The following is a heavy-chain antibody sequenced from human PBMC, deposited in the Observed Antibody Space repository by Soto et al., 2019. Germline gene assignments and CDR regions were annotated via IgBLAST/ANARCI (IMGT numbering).Heavy chain of an antibody. Sequence: ASVKVSFKASGGTFSSYAISWVRQAPGQGLEWMGGIIPIFGTANYAQKFQGRVTITADESTSTAYMKLSSLRSEDTAVYYCARETLAYSSGWSRTHYYYYGLDVWGQGTTVTVSS. V-gene: IGHV1-69*13. CDR2: IIPIFGTA. D-gene: IGHD6-19*01. CDR1: GGTFSSYA. J-gene: IGHJ6*01. CDR3: ARETLAYSSGWSRTHYYYYGLDV.